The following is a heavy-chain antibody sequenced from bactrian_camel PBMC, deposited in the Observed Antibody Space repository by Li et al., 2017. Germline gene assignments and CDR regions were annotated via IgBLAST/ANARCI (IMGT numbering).Heavy chain of an antibody. Sequence: HVQLVESGGGSVQAGGSLRLSCEVARLTYERFMYCMGWFHQAPGKEREGVATLSGDGSTTYADSVKGRFTISQDNVKNTLYLQMNSLKPEDSAMYYCAARFGGCRADISAADFGYWGQGTQVTVS. CDR1: RLTYERFMYC. V-gene: IGHV3S55*01. CDR2: LSGDGST. J-gene: IGHJ6*01. D-gene: IGHD7*01. CDR3: AARFGGCRADISAADFGY.